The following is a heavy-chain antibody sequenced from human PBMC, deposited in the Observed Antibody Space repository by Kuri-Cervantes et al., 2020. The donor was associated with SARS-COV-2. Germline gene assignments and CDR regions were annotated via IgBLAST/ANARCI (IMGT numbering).Heavy chain of an antibody. CDR3: ARGIQGWGSIAARDSYEYFQH. Sequence: GESLKISCAACFSRSWMHWVCQAPEKGLEWVADIKCDGSEKYCVDSVKGRLTMSRDNAKNSLYLQVNSLRAEDTAVYYCARGIQGWGSIAARDSYEYFQHWGQGTLVTVSS. CDR2: IKCDGSEK. CDR1: FSRSW. V-gene: IGHV3-52*01. J-gene: IGHJ1*01. D-gene: IGHD6-6*01.